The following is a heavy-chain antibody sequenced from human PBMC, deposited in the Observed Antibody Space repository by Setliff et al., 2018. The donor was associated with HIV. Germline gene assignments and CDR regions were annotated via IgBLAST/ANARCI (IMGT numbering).Heavy chain of an antibody. CDR2: ISSNGGST. J-gene: IGHJ6*02. Sequence: GGSLRLSCAASGFTFSSNWMNWVRQAPGKGLEYVSAISSNGGSTYYADSVKGRFTISRDNSKNTLYLQMGSLRAEDMAVYYCAKGYCSSTSCYDYYYYGMDVWGQGTTVTVSS. V-gene: IGHV3-64*02. D-gene: IGHD2-2*01. CDR1: GFTFSSNW. CDR3: AKGYCSSTSCYDYYYYGMDV.